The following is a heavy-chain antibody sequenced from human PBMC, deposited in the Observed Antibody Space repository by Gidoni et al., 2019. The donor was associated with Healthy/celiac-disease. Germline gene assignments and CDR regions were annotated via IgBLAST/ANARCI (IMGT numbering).Heavy chain of an antibody. Sequence: EVQLVESGGGLVQPGGSLRLSCAASGFTVSSNYMSWVRQAPGKGLAWVSVIYSGGSTYYADSVKGRFTISRHNSKNTLYLQMNSLRAEDTAVYYCASLNYYDSSGYRDDAFDIWGQGTMVTVSS. CDR1: GFTVSSNY. J-gene: IGHJ3*02. D-gene: IGHD3-22*01. CDR2: IYSGGST. V-gene: IGHV3-53*04. CDR3: ASLNYYDSSGYRDDAFDI.